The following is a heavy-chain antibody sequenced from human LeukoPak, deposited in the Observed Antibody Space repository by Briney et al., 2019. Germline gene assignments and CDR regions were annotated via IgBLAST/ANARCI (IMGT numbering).Heavy chain of an antibody. CDR3: ESGRRVRGDDSDY. CDR2: IYSDGST. CDR1: GFTVSSNY. V-gene: IGHV3-53*01. J-gene: IGHJ4*02. D-gene: IGHD6-19*01. Sequence: GGSLRLSCAASGFTVSSNYMTWVRQAPGTGLEWDSVIYSDGSTYYADSVKGRFTISRDNSKNTLYLQMNSLRAEDTAVYYCESGRRVRGDDSDYWGQGTLVTVSS.